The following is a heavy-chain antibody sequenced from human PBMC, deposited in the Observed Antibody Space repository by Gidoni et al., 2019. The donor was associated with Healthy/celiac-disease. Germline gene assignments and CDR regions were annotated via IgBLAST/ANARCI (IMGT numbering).Heavy chain of an antibody. CDR3: ARDSGADDPAYWYFDL. V-gene: IGHV3-33*01. CDR1: GFTFSIYG. J-gene: IGHJ2*01. CDR2: IWYDGSNK. D-gene: IGHD5-18*01. Sequence: QVQLVDSGGGVVQPGRSLRLSCAASGFTFSIYGMHWVRQAPGKGLEWVAVIWYDGSNKYYADSVKGRFTISRDNSKNTLYLQMNSLRAEDTAVYYCARDSGADDPAYWYFDLWGRGTLVTVSS.